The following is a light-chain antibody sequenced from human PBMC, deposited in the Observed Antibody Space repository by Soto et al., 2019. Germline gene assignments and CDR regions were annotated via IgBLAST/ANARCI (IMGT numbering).Light chain of an antibody. CDR3: HQYGSSPAT. J-gene: IGKJ1*01. CDR1: QSVGSSF. Sequence: VLTQSPGTLSLSPGERATLSCRASQSVGSSFLAWYQQKPGQAPRLLIYGASSRATGIPDRFSGSGSGTDFTLTISRLEPEDFAVYYCHQYGSSPATFGQGTKV. V-gene: IGKV3-20*01. CDR2: GAS.